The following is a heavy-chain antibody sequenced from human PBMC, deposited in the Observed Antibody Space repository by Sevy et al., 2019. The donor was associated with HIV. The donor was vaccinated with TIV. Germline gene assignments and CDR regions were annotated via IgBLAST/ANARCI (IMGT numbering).Heavy chain of an antibody. CDR1: GDSISSSSYF. Sequence: SETLSLTCTVSGDSISSSSYFWGWIRQPPGKGLEWIGTGYFSGSTYYNVSLKSRVTIYVDTSKSQFSLKLSSVTAADTAVYYCARHHCSVSACYLFDYWGQGILVTVSS. J-gene: IGHJ4*02. CDR2: GYFSGST. V-gene: IGHV4-39*01. CDR3: ARHHCSVSACYLFDY. D-gene: IGHD2-15*01.